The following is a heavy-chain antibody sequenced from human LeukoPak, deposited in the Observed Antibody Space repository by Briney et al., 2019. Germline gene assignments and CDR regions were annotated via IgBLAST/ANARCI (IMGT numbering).Heavy chain of an antibody. CDR3: ARDRRSGPGEFAFDM. V-gene: IGHV1-2*02. CDR1: GYTFSGYF. J-gene: IGHJ3*02. Sequence: EASAKVFCKASGYTFSGYFIHLVRQDPGQRLELMGWIKPNSGDTNYPQKFRGRVTMTRDTSISTAYMDLSRLRADDTAVYYCARDRRSGPGEFAFDMWGHGTMLTVSS. D-gene: IGHD3-10*01. CDR2: IKPNSGDT.